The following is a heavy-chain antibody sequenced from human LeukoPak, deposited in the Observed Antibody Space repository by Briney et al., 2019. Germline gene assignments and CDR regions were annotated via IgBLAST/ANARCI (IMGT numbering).Heavy chain of an antibody. V-gene: IGHV3-15*01. Sequence: GGSLRLSCAASGFTFSDVWMNWVRQAPGKGLEWVGRIKRQTDGGETDYIAPVKGRFTISRDDSKNTLFLQMNSLNTEDTAVYYCTTRVLTTNDHWGQGTLVTVSS. D-gene: IGHD3-9*01. CDR3: TTRVLTTNDH. J-gene: IGHJ4*02. CDR2: IKRQTDGGET. CDR1: GFTFSDVW.